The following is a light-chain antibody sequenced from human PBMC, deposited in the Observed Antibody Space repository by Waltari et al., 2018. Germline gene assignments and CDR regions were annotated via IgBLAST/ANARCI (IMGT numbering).Light chain of an antibody. CDR2: YAS. CDR1: QSVGNS. J-gene: IGKJ5*01. CDR3: HQSSSLPIT. Sequence: EIVLTQSPDFQSVTPKEKVTITCRASQSVGNSLNWYQQKPDQSQKLLIKYASQSFPGVPSRFSGGGSGTDFTLTINSLEVEDAATYYCHQSSSLPITFGQGTRLEIK. V-gene: IGKV6-21*01.